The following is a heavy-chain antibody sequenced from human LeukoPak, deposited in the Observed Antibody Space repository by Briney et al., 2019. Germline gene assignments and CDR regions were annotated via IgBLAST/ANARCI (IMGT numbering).Heavy chain of an antibody. D-gene: IGHD2-2*01. CDR2: ISYDGSNK. CDR3: AKESRVVVVPAAEYGYYFDY. Sequence: GGSLRLSCAASGFTFSSYGMHWVRQAPGKGLEWVAVISYDGSNKYYADPVKGRFTISRDNSKNTLYLQMNSLRAEDTAVYYCAKESRVVVVPAAEYGYYFDYWGQGTLVTVSS. CDR1: GFTFSSYG. J-gene: IGHJ4*02. V-gene: IGHV3-30*18.